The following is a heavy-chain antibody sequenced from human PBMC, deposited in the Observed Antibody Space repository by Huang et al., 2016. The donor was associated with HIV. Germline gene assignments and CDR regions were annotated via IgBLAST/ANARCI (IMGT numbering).Heavy chain of an antibody. CDR2: ISNDGSNN. J-gene: IGHJ3*02. CDR3: ARAKDTWDAYDI. V-gene: IGHV3-30-3*01. CDR1: GFPFNNHA. D-gene: IGHD5-18*01. Sequence: QVQLVESGGGVVQPGRSLRLSCAASGFPFNNHAMHWVRQAPGKGLDCVAVISNDGSNNYYADSVKCRFTISRDSSKSTLFLHMTSLRTEDTAVYYCARAKDTWDAYDIWGQGTMVIVSS.